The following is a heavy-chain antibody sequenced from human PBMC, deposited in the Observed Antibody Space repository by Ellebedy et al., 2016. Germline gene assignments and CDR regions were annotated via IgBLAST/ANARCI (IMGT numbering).Heavy chain of an antibody. V-gene: IGHV3-9*01. D-gene: IGHD4/OR15-4a*01. CDR1: GFTFNDYA. Sequence: GGSLRLXCAGSGFTFNDYALHWVRQAPGKGLEWVSGISWDSAVIGYGGSVKGRFTISKDSAKNNLYLQMNSLRPEDTAFYYCAKGTMDYFYHWGQGTLVTVSS. CDR2: ISWDSAVI. J-gene: IGHJ4*02. CDR3: AKGTMDYFYH.